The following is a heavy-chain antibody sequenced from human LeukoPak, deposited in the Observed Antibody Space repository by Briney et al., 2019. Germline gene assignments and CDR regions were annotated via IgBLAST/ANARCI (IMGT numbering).Heavy chain of an antibody. D-gene: IGHD6-6*01. V-gene: IGHV4-39*07. J-gene: IGHJ3*02. CDR3: ARDGSSSSIFYVPDAFDI. CDR1: GDSISSGDYY. CDR2: IYYSGST. Sequence: PSETLSLTCTVSGDSISSGDYYWGWIRQPPGKGLEWIGNIYYSGSTYYNPSLKSRVTISVDTSKNQFSLKLSSVTAADTAVYYCARDGSSSSIFYVPDAFDIWGQGTVVTVSS.